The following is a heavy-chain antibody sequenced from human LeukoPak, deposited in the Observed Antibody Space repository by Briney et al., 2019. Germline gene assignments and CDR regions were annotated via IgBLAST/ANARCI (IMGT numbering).Heavy chain of an antibody. CDR2: IYYSGST. CDR3: ARDLAGHYAEAFDI. J-gene: IGHJ3*02. D-gene: IGHD6-19*01. CDR1: GGSISSGDYY. Sequence: SETLSLTCTVSGGSISSGDYYWSWIRQPPRKGLEWIGYIYYSGSTYYNPSLKSRVTISVDTSKNQFSLKLSSVTAADTAVYYCARDLAGHYAEAFDIWGQGTMVTVSS. V-gene: IGHV4-30-4*01.